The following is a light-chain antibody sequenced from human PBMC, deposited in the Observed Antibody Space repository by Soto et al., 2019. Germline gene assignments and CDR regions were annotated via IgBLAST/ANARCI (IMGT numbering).Light chain of an antibody. CDR2: DAS. Sequence: IQMTQSPSALSASVGDTVTITCRASQTVDTWLAWYQQKPGKAPKLLIYDASSLQSGVSSRFSASGSGTNSPPPTSTRKLFFFAIYYYKQKKIFVTPFGQGT. J-gene: IGKJ2*01. CDR1: QTVDTW. CDR3: KQKKIFVTP. V-gene: IGKV1-5*01.